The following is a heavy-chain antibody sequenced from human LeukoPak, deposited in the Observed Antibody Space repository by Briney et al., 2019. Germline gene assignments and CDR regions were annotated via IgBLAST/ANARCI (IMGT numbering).Heavy chain of an antibody. J-gene: IGHJ4*02. CDR1: GSTLSSYS. D-gene: IGHD5-12*01. Sequence: PGGSLRLSCAASGSTLSSYSMNWVRQAPGKGLEWVSVIYSGGSTYYADSVKGRFTISRDNSKNTLYLQMNSLRAEDTAVYYCARGYGYFDYWGQGTLVTVSS. CDR3: ARGYGYFDY. CDR2: IYSGGST. V-gene: IGHV3-66*01.